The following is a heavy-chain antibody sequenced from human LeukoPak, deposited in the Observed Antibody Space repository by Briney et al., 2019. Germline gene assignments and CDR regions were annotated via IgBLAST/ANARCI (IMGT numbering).Heavy chain of an antibody. CDR1: GGSFSGYY. CDR2: INHSGST. J-gene: IGHJ4*02. CDR3: ARGRGFDY. Sequence: SETLSLTCAVYGGSFSGYYWSWIRQPPGKGLEWIGEINHSGSTNYNPSLKSRVTISVDTSKNQFSLKLSSVTAADTAVYYCARGRGFDYWGQGTLVTVSS. D-gene: IGHD3-10*01. V-gene: IGHV4-34*01.